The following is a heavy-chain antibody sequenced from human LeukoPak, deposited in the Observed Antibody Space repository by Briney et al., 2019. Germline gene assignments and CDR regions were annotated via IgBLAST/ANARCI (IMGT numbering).Heavy chain of an antibody. CDR3: ARDVSGAAGTRWFDP. J-gene: IGHJ5*02. Sequence: SETLSLTCAVYGDFFSGYYWIWLRQPPGKGLEGFGYIYYSGSTNYTPSLESRVNISVDTSKNQFSLKLSSVTAADTAVYYCARDVSGAAGTRWFDPWGQGTLVTVSS. CDR1: GDFFSGYY. CDR2: IYYSGST. D-gene: IGHD6-13*01. V-gene: IGHV4-59*01.